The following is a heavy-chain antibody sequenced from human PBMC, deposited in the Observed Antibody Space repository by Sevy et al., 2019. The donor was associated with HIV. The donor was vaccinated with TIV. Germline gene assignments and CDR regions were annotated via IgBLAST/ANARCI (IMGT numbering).Heavy chain of an antibody. Sequence: GGSLRFSCAASEFMFSTYAMHWVRQAPGKGLEWVAVISYDGSSHYYADSVKGRFTISRDNSKNTLFLQMNSLRLEDTASYYCARDAGYSTDWYPSDYWGQGTLVTVSS. CDR1: EFMFSTYA. CDR2: ISYDGSSH. V-gene: IGHV3-30-3*01. D-gene: IGHD6-19*01. J-gene: IGHJ4*02. CDR3: ARDAGYSTDWYPSDY.